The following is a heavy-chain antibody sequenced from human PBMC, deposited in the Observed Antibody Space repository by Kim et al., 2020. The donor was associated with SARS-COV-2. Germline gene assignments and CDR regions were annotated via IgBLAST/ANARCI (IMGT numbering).Heavy chain of an antibody. CDR3: ARGRVNLPIMVYAPQLHALDY. D-gene: IGHD2-8*01. Sequence: SETLSLTCAVYGGSFSGYYWSWIRQPPGKGLEWIGEVNHSGSTNYNPSLKSRVTISVDTSKNQFSLKLSSATAADTAVYYCARGRVNLPIMVYAPQLHALDYWGQGTLVTVSS. CDR2: VNHSGST. V-gene: IGHV4-34*01. CDR1: GGSFSGYY. J-gene: IGHJ4*02.